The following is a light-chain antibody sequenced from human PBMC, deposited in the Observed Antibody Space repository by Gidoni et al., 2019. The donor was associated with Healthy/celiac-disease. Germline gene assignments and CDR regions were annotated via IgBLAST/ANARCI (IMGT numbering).Light chain of an antibody. V-gene: IGKV4-1*01. CDR2: WAS. CDR1: QSVLYSSNNKNY. CDR3: QXXXSTXXT. Sequence: TQSPXSLAXSLGERATINCKSSQSVLYSSNNKNYLAXYQQKPGQPPTLLLYWASPPESGXXDRXXXSGXXTDXXXTIXXXQAXXVAXXXCQXXXSTXXTFXXXTKLEIK. J-gene: IGKJ2*01.